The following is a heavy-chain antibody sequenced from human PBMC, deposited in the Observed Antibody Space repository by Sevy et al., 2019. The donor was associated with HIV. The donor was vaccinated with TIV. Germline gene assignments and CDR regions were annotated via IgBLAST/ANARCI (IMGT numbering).Heavy chain of an antibody. CDR2: IWFDGSNQ. J-gene: IGHJ4*02. Sequence: GGSLRLSCAASGFTFSSYGMHWVRQAPGKGLEWVAVIWFDGSNQYYADSVKGRFSISRDNSKNTVYLQMNSLGVDDTAVYYCVRESGSDWYLDFWGQGTLVTVSS. CDR1: GFTFSSYG. V-gene: IGHV3-33*01. CDR3: VRESGSDWYLDF. D-gene: IGHD6-19*01.